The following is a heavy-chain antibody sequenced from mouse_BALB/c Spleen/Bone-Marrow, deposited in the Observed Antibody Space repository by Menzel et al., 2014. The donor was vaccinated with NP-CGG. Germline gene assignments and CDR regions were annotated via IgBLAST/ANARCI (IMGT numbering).Heavy chain of an antibody. CDR1: GYSITSGYS. D-gene: IGHD2-1*01. V-gene: IGHV3-1*02. Sequence: EVQLVESGPDLVKPSQSLSLTCTVTGYSITSGYSWHWIRQFPGNKLEWMGYIHYSGSTNYNPPLKSRISITRDTSKNQFFLQLNSVTTEDTATYYCTRRGYGNWGYYAMDYWGQGTSVTVSS. CDR2: IHYSGST. CDR3: TRRGYGNWGYYAMDY. J-gene: IGHJ4*01.